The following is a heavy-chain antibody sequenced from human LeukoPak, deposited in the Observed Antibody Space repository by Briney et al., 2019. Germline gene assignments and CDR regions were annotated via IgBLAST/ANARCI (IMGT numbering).Heavy chain of an antibody. CDR2: MSGSGGTT. Sequence: GGSLRLSCAASGFTFSNAWMSWVRQAPGKGLEWVSTMSGSGGTTYYTDSVKGRFTISRDNSKNTLYLQLNSLRAEDTAVYYCAKGRGARYYDFDHWGQGTLVTVSS. CDR1: GFTFSNAW. J-gene: IGHJ4*02. D-gene: IGHD3-22*01. V-gene: IGHV3-23*01. CDR3: AKGRGARYYDFDH.